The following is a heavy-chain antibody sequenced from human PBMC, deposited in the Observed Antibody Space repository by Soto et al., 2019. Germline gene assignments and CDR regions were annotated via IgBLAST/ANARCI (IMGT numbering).Heavy chain of an antibody. V-gene: IGHV3-23*01. J-gene: IGHJ4*02. D-gene: IGHD4-17*01. CDR2: LTGSGDST. Sequence: EVQLLESGGGLVQPGGSLRLSCAASGFTFSSFARTWVRQAPGKGLEWVSSLTGSGDSTYYADSVKGRFTISRDNSKNTLYLQMNSLRADDTALYYCAKGTAVTTGDMAYWGQGTLVTVSS. CDR1: GFTFSSFA. CDR3: AKGTAVTTGDMAY.